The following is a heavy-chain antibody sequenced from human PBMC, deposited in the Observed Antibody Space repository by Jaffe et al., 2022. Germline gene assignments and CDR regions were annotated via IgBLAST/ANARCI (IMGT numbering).Heavy chain of an antibody. CDR1: GFTFSNAW. J-gene: IGHJ4*02. D-gene: IGHD3-16*02. V-gene: IGHV3-15*01. CDR3: TTQIGDDYIWGSYRLKKDFGFDY. CDR2: IKSKTDGGTT. Sequence: EVQLVESGGGLVKPGGSLRLSCAASGFTFSNAWMSWVRQAPGKGLEWVGRIKSKTDGGTTDYAAPVKGRFTISRDDSKNTLYLQMNSLKTEDTAVYYCTTQIGDDYIWGSYRLKKDFGFDYWGQGTLVTVSS.